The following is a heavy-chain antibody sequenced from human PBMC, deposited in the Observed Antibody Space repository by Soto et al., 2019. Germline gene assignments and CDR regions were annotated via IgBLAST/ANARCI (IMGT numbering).Heavy chain of an antibody. J-gene: IGHJ6*02. V-gene: IGHV3-48*03. CDR3: ARDQGDSRKSGGYYYGMDV. CDR1: GFTFSSYE. Sequence: GGSLRLSCAASGFTFSSYEMNWVRQAPGKGLEWVSYISSSGSTIYYADSAKGRFTISRDNAKNSLYLQMNSLRAEDTAVYYCARDQGDSRKSGGYYYGMDVWGQGTTVTVSS. D-gene: IGHD2-21*01. CDR2: ISSSGSTI.